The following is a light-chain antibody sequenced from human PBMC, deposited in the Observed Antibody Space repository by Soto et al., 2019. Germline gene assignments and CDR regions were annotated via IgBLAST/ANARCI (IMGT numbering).Light chain of an antibody. CDR3: QQYDSSST. Sequence: IQMTQPPSTLSASVGDRVTITCRASQNIRSWLAWYQQKPGKAPRLLIYKASSLESGVPSRFSGSGSGTEFTLTISSLQPDDSATYYCQQYDSSSTFGGGTKVDI. J-gene: IGKJ4*02. CDR1: QNIRSW. CDR2: KAS. V-gene: IGKV1-5*03.